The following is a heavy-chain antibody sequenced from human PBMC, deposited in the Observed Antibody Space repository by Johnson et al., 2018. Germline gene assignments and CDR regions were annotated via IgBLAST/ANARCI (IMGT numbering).Heavy chain of an antibody. CDR1: GGTFSRYA. CDR3: ARDVSGTTLGWFDS. D-gene: IGHD1-20*01. V-gene: IGHV1-69*01. J-gene: IGHJ5*01. Sequence: VQSGAEVKKPGSSVKVSCKASGGTFSRYAISWVRQAPGQGLEWMGGIIPLFGTPNYAQRFQGRLTITADESTTTAYMELSSLRSEDTSLYYCARDVSGTTLGWFDSWGQGTLVTVSS. CDR2: IIPLFGTP.